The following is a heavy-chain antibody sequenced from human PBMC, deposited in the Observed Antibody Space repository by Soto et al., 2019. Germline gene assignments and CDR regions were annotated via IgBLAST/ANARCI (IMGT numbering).Heavy chain of an antibody. D-gene: IGHD6-13*01. CDR1: GYTFTSYD. Sequence: QVQLVQSGAEVKKPGASVKVSCKASGYTFTSYDINWVRQATGQGLEWMGWMNPNSGNTGYAQKFQGRVTMTRNTTISTAYRELSSLRSEDTAVYHCAREHSSSWRFAYWGQGTLVTVSS. V-gene: IGHV1-8*01. CDR2: MNPNSGNT. CDR3: AREHSSSWRFAY. J-gene: IGHJ4*02.